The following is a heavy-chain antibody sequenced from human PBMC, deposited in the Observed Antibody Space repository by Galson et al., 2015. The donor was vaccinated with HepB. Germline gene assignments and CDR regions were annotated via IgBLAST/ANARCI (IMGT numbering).Heavy chain of an antibody. CDR1: GYTFTSYG. V-gene: IGHV1-18*01. Sequence: SVKVSCKASGYTFTSYGISWVRQAPGQGLEWMGWISAYNGNTNYAQKLQGRVTMTTDTSTSTAYMELRSLRSDDTAVYYCARVPCSSTSCQDVVVAATYYYGMDVWGQGTTVTVSS. J-gene: IGHJ6*02. D-gene: IGHD2-2*01. CDR3: ARVPCSSTSCQDVVVAATYYYGMDV. CDR2: ISAYNGNT.